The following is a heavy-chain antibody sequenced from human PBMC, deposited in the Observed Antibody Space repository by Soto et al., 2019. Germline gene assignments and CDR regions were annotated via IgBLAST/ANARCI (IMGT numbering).Heavy chain of an antibody. D-gene: IGHD2-21*02. V-gene: IGHV3-21*01. J-gene: IGHJ6*02. CDR2: ISTRSDI. Sequence: GGSLRLSCAASGFTFSGYSMNWVRQAPGKGLEWVASISTRSDIYYAGSVKGRFTISRDNAKNSVSLQMNSLRAEDTAVYYCAREETAWPLAYGLDVWGQGTTVTVSS. CDR3: AREETAWPLAYGLDV. CDR1: GFTFSGYS.